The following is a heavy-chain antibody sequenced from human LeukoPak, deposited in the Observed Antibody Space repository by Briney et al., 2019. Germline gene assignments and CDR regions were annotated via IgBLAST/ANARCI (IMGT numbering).Heavy chain of an antibody. Sequence: GGSLRLSCAASGFTFSSYAMHWVRQAPGKGLEWVAVISYDGSNKYYADSVKGRFTISRDNSKNTLYLQMNSLRAEDTAVYYCAREPIAAAGGDWFDPWGQGTLVTVSS. CDR3: AREPIAAAGGDWFDP. D-gene: IGHD6-13*01. J-gene: IGHJ5*02. V-gene: IGHV3-30-3*01. CDR2: ISYDGSNK. CDR1: GFTFSSYA.